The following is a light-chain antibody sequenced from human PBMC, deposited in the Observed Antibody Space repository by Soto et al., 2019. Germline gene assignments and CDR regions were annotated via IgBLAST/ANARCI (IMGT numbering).Light chain of an antibody. V-gene: IGKV1-8*01. CDR3: RQYDGYQLT. CDR1: QGISSY. CDR2: AAS. J-gene: IGKJ4*01. Sequence: PSSLSAATGDRVTIKSSASQGISSYLPWYQQKPGKAPKLLIYAASTRQSGDASGFSGRGSATDFTITIRRQLSEEFAAYYCRQYDGYQLTLGGGTKVE.